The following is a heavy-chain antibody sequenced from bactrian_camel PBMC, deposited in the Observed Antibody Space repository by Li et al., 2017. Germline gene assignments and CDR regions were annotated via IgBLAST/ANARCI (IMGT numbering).Heavy chain of an antibody. CDR2: IDSDENS. V-gene: IGHV3S53*01. D-gene: IGHD3*01. Sequence: VESGGGSVQAGGSLRLSCEASGDTEDTFNKYCLGWFRQFPGKERERVAAIDSDENSVYTDSVKGRFTISQENGKNTTFLQMNSLEIEDTAVYYCAAEYGRSCRTTLWGLGTQVTVS. J-gene: IGHJ4*01. CDR1: GDTEDTFNKYC. CDR3: AAEYGRSCRTTL.